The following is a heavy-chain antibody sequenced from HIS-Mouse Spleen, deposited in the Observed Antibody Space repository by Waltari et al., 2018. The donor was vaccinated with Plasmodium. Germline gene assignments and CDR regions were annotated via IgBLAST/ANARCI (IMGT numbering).Heavy chain of an antibody. V-gene: IGHV3-21*01. D-gene: IGHD7-27*01. CDR2: ISSSSSYI. Sequence: EVQLVESGGGLVKPGGSLRLSCAASGFTFSSYTMTWVRQAQGKGRELVSSISSSSSYIYYADSVKGRFTSSRDNAKNSLYLQMNSLRAEDTAVYYCARDPPLSITGDLDAFDIWGQGTMVTVSS. CDR1: GFTFSSYT. CDR3: ARDPPLSITGDLDAFDI. J-gene: IGHJ3*02.